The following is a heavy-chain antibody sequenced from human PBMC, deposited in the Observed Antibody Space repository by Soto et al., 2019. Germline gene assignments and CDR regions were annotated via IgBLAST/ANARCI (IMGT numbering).Heavy chain of an antibody. V-gene: IGHV3-21*01. CDR3: ARDLASGWYETLDY. J-gene: IGHJ4*02. CDR2: ISSSSSYI. Sequence: GGSLRLSCAASGFAFSSYSMNWVRQAPGKGLEWVSSISSSSSYIYYADSVKGRFTISRDNAKNSLYLQMNSLRAEDTAVYYCARDLASGWYETLDYWGPGTLVTVSS. CDR1: GFAFSSYS. D-gene: IGHD6-19*01.